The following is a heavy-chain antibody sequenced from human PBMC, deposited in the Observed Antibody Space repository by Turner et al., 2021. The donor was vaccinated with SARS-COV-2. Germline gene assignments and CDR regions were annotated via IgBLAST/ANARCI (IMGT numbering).Heavy chain of an antibody. D-gene: IGHD3-3*01. J-gene: IGHJ6*02. Sequence: DVQLVESGGGLVQPGGSLKLSCAAPGFPSAGSAMHWVRQASGKGLEWVGRIRSKANSYATAYAASVKGRFTISRDDSKNTAYVQMNSLKTEDTAVYYCTRPRLYDPYGMDVWGQGTTVTVSS. CDR2: IRSKANSYAT. CDR3: TRPRLYDPYGMDV. V-gene: IGHV3-73*01. CDR1: GFPSAGSA.